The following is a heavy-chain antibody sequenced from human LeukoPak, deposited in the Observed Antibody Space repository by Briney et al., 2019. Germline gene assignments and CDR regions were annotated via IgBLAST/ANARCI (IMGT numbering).Heavy chain of an antibody. V-gene: IGHV3-30*18. CDR3: AKPRYSSSWSFDY. D-gene: IGHD6-13*01. Sequence: PGRSLRLSCAASGFTFSSYGMHWARQAPGTGLEWVAVISYDGSNKYYADSVKGRFTISRDNSKNTLYLQMNSLRAEDTAVYYCAKPRYSSSWSFDYWGQGTQVTVSS. CDR2: ISYDGSNK. CDR1: GFTFSSYG. J-gene: IGHJ4*02.